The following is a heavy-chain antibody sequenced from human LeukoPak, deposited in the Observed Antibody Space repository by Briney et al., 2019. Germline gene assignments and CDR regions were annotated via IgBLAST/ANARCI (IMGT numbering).Heavy chain of an antibody. CDR3: ARDGGGARFYYNYIDV. D-gene: IGHD1-26*01. CDR1: GFTFSNYA. Sequence: GRSLRLSCAASGFTFSNYAMHWVRQAPGKGLEWVSYISKTGGPIYYADSVKGRFTISRDNAKNSLYLQMNSLRVEDTAVYYCARDGGGARFYYNYIDVWGKGTTVIVSS. J-gene: IGHJ6*03. V-gene: IGHV3-48*01. CDR2: ISKTGGPI.